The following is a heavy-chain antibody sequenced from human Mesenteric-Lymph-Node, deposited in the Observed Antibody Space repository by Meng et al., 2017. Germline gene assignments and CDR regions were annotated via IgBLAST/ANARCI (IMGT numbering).Heavy chain of an antibody. D-gene: IGHD3-16*01. CDR1: GYTFTSYA. Sequence: QVHLVQSGAEVKKPGASVKVSCKASGYTFTSYAMHWVRQAPGQRLEWMGRINPNSGGTNYAQKFQGRVTMTRDTSISTAYMELSRLRSDDTAVYYCAREGEYYYYSFDYWGQGTLVTVSS. CDR2: INPNSGGT. J-gene: IGHJ4*02. V-gene: IGHV1-2*06. CDR3: AREGEYYYYSFDY.